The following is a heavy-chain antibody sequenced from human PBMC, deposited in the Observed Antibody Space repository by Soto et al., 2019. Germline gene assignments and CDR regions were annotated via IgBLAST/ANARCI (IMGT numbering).Heavy chain of an antibody. Sequence: ASVKVSCKASGYTFTSYDINWVRQATGQGLEWMGWMNPNSGNTGYAQKFQGRVTMTRNTSISTAYMELSSLRSEDTAVYYCAIRPYLYYDFWSGYYTHYVLDPWCQGTLVTVSS. D-gene: IGHD3-3*01. CDR2: MNPNSGNT. V-gene: IGHV1-8*01. CDR3: AIRPYLYYDFWSGYYTHYVLDP. J-gene: IGHJ5*02. CDR1: GYTFTSYD.